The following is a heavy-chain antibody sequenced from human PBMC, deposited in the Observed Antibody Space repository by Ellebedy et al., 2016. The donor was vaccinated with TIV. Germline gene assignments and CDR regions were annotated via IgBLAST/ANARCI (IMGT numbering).Heavy chain of an antibody. V-gene: IGHV3-48*02. CDR2: ISSDGNTI. Sequence: PGGSLRLSCVASGFTFSTYHMNWVRQAPGNGLEWVSFISSDGNTIYYADSVKGRFTISRDNARNSLYLQMNSLTDDDTAVYYCARRDPFDYWGQGVLVTVSS. CDR1: GFTFSTYH. CDR3: ARRDPFDY. J-gene: IGHJ4*02.